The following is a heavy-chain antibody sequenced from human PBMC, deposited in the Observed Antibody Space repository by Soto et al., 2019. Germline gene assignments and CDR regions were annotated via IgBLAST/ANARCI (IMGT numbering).Heavy chain of an antibody. J-gene: IGHJ6*02. CDR2: ISYGGST. D-gene: IGHD2-15*01. Sequence: SETLSLTCTVSGGSISSGNYYWSWIRQPPGKGLEWIGFISYGGSTYYSTSLKSRVTISVDTSKSQFSLKLSSVTAADTAVYYCARAGRGYCSGSSCDSGLYGMDVWGQGTTVTVSS. CDR3: ARAGRGYCSGSSCDSGLYGMDV. V-gene: IGHV4-30-4*01. CDR1: GGSISSGNYY.